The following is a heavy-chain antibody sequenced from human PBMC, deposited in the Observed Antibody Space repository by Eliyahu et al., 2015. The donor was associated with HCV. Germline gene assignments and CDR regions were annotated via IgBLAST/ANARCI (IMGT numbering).Heavy chain of an antibody. V-gene: IGHV2-5*02. D-gene: IGHD2-2*01. Sequence: QITLKESGPTLVKPTQTLTLTCTFSGFSLSTSGVGVGWIRQPPGKALEWLALLYWDDDKRYSPSLRSRLTLTKDTSKNQVVLTMANMDPVDTATYYCAHAISTDIVVIPAAMAFDIWGQGTMVTVSS. CDR2: LYWDDDK. J-gene: IGHJ3*02. CDR3: AHAISTDIVVIPAAMAFDI. CDR1: GFSLSTSGVG.